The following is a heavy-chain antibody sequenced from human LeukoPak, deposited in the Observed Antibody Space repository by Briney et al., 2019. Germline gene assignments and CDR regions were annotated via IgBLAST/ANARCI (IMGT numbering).Heavy chain of an antibody. CDR1: GYTFTGYY. D-gene: IGHD2-2*01. V-gene: IGHV1-2*02. J-gene: IGHJ1*01. CDR3: ARVRGLDCSSTSCYSAEYFQH. CDR2: INPNSGGT. Sequence: ASVKVSCKASGYTFTGYYMHWARQAPGQGLEWMGWINPNSGGTNYAQKFQGRVTMTRDTSISTAYMELSRLRSDDTGVYYCARVRGLDCSSTSCYSAEYFQHWGQGTLVTVSS.